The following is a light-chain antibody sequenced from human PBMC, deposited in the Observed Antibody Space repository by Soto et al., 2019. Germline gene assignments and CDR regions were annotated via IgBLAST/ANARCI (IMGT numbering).Light chain of an antibody. J-gene: IGLJ1*01. CDR1: SSDVGRYNY. CDR2: EVS. CDR3: GSYTSSSTYV. V-gene: IGLV2-14*01. Sequence: QSALTRPASVSGSPGQSITISCTGTSSDVGRYNYVSWYQQHPGKAPQLMIYEVSNRPSGVSNRFSGSKSGNTASLTISGLQAEDEADYYCGSYTSSSTYVFGTGTKVTVL.